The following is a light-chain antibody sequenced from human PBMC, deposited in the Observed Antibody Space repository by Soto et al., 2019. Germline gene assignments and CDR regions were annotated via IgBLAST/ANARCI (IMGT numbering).Light chain of an antibody. V-gene: IGKV1-5*01. CDR2: GAS. CDR3: QQYNSYWT. Sequence: DIQMTQSPSTLSASVGDRVTITCRASQSISSWWAWYQQKPGKAPKLLIYGASSLESGVPSRFSGSGSGTEFTLTINSLLPDDFASSYCQQYNSYWTFGQGTKVDIK. J-gene: IGKJ1*01. CDR1: QSISSW.